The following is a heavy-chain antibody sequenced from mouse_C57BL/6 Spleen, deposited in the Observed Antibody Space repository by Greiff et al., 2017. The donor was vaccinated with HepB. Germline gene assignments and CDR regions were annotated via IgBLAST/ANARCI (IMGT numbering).Heavy chain of an antibody. CDR2: IDPEDGET. CDR3: DRGTTVGAPFDY. Sequence: VQLKESGAELVKPGASVKLSCTASGFTIKAYYMHWVKQRTEQGLEWIGRIDPEDGETKYAPKFQGKATITANTSSNTAYLQLSSLTSEDTAVYYGDRGTTVGAPFDYWGQGTTRTVSS. CDR1: GFTIKAYY. J-gene: IGHJ2*01. V-gene: IGHV14-2*01. D-gene: IGHD1-1*01.